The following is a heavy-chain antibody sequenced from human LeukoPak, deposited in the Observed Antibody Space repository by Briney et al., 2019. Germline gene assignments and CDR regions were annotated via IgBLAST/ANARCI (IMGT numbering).Heavy chain of an antibody. D-gene: IGHD2-21*02. CDR3: TRCARYCCRDCYPDGFDN. Sequence: SETLSLTCTVSGGSVSSDIYYWPWLRQPPGKGLEWIGYIYYSGSTNYNSSLRSRVTISVDTSKSQFSLRLSSVTAADTAFYYCTRCARYCCRDCYPDGFDNWGQGTMVTVSS. CDR1: GGSVSSDIYY. CDR2: IYYSGST. J-gene: IGHJ3*02. V-gene: IGHV4-61*01.